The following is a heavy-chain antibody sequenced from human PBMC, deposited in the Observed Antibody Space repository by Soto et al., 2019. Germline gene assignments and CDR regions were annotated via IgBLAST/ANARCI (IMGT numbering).Heavy chain of an antibody. CDR3: ARDNSRIAARSAGMDV. Sequence: PGGSLRLSCAASGFTFSSYGMHWVRQAPGKGLEWVAVIWYDGSNKYYADSVKGRFTISRDNPKNTLYLQMNSLRAEDTAVYYCARDNSRIAARSAGMDVWGQGTTVTVSS. D-gene: IGHD6-6*01. V-gene: IGHV3-33*01. CDR1: GFTFSSYG. CDR2: IWYDGSNK. J-gene: IGHJ6*02.